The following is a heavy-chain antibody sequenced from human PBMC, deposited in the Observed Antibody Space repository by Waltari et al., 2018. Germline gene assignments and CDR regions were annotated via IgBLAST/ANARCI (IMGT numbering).Heavy chain of an antibody. CDR2: SNSDGSST. Sequence: EVQLVESGGGLVQPGGSLRPSCVASGFIFRTYWMDWVRQAPGKGLVWVSRSNSDGSSTTYADSVKGRFTISRDNAKNTLYLHMSSLRAEDTAVYYCVRENIAAAGLESWGQGTLVTVSS. CDR1: GFIFRTYW. V-gene: IGHV3-74*01. D-gene: IGHD6-13*01. J-gene: IGHJ4*02. CDR3: VRENIAAAGLES.